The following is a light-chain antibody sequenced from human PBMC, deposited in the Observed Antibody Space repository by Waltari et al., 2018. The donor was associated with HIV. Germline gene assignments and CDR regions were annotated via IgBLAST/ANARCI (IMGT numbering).Light chain of an antibody. V-gene: IGLV3-21*02. J-gene: IGLJ2*01. CDR3: QVWDSATDHVV. Sequence: SYVLTQPPSVSVAPGQTASITCGGDNIGGKSVHWYQQQPGQAPVLVVYDDKDRPSGIPERFAGSNSGNTATLIIRRVEVGDEADYYCQVWDSATDHVVFGGGTKVTVL. CDR1: NIGGKS. CDR2: DDK.